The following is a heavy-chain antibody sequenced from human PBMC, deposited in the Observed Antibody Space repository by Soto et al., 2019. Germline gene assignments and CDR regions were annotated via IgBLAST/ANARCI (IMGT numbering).Heavy chain of an antibody. V-gene: IGHV4-30-4*01. CDR1: GDSITDGDYY. Sequence: PSETLSLTCTVSGDSITDGDYYWSWIRQPPGKDLEWIAYIYYNGIIHYNPSLKSRVTISLDPSKNQFSLTMTSVTDADTAVYSCARGIPEGLDPWGQGTLVTVSS. D-gene: IGHD2-2*02. J-gene: IGHJ5*02. CDR2: IYYNGII. CDR3: ARGIPEGLDP.